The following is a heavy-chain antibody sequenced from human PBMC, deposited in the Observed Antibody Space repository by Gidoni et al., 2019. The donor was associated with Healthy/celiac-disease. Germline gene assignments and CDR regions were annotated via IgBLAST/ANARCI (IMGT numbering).Heavy chain of an antibody. J-gene: IGHJ6*02. D-gene: IGHD2-2*01. V-gene: IGHV4-34*01. Sequence: QVQLQQWGAGLLKPSETLSLTCAAYGGSFSGYYWSWIRQPPGKGLEWIGEINHSGSTNYNPSLKSRVTISVDTSKNQFSLKLSSVTAADTAVYYCARVQLPGYCSSTSCYYYYYYGMDVWGQGTTVTVSS. CDR1: GGSFSGYY. CDR2: INHSGST. CDR3: ARVQLPGYCSSTSCYYYYYYGMDV.